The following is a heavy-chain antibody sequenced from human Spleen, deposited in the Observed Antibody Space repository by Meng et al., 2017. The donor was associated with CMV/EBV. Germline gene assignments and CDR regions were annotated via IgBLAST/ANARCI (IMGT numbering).Heavy chain of an antibody. D-gene: IGHD3-3*01. CDR3: ARDFRSGYYPIDY. CDR2: INWNGGST. CDR1: GFTFDDYG. Sequence: GESLKISCAASGFTFDDYGMSWVRQAPGKGLEWVSGINWNGGSTSYADSVKGRFTISRDNAKNSLYLQMNSLRAEDTAVYYCARDFRSGYYPIDYWGQGTLVTVSS. J-gene: IGHJ4*02. V-gene: IGHV3-20*04.